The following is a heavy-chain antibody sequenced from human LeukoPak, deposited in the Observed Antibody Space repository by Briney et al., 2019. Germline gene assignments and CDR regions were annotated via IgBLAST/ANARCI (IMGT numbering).Heavy chain of an antibody. J-gene: IGHJ3*02. CDR2: IIPIFGTA. Sequence: ASVKVSCKASGGTFSRYAISWVRQAPGQGLEWMGGIIPIFGTANYAQKFQGRVTITTDESTSTAYMELSSLRSEDTAVYYCARDTGGNSGDAFDIWGQGTMVTVSS. V-gene: IGHV1-69*05. D-gene: IGHD4-23*01. CDR1: GGTFSRYA. CDR3: ARDTGGNSGDAFDI.